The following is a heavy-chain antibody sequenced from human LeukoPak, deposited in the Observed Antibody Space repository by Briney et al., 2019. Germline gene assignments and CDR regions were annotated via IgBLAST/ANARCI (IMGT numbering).Heavy chain of an antibody. CDR3: ASISGIAVAGTRKPYYYYGMDV. CDR1: GGSISSYY. Sequence: SETLSLTCTVSGGSISSYYWSWIRQPPGKGLEWSGYIYYSGSTNYNPSLKSRVTISVDTSKNQFSLKLSSVTAADTAVYYCASISGIAVAGTRKPYYYYGMDVLGQGTTVTVSS. D-gene: IGHD6-19*01. CDR2: IYYSGST. J-gene: IGHJ6*02. V-gene: IGHV4-59*01.